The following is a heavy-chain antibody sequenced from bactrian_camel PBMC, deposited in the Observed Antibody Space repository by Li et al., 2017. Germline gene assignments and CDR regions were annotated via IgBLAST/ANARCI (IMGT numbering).Heavy chain of an antibody. J-gene: IGHJ4*01. D-gene: IGHD5*01. V-gene: IGHV3-2*01. CDR2: TGDDGKT. CDR3: ASRGDKYGEYVH. Sequence: HVQLVESGGGLVQPGGSLRLSCAASGFGFSFSSLYMTWVRQAPGKGLEWLASTGDDGKTYYAKTLQGRFTVSRDNAKRTTYLHMMNLRSEDSALYICASRGDKYGEYVHWGQGTQVTVS. CDR1: GFSFSSLY.